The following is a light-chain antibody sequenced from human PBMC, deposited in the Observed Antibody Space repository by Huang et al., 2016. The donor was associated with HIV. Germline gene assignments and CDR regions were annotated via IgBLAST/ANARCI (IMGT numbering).Light chain of an antibody. CDR1: QSVLYSPNNKNY. CDR3: QQYYSTPPA. CDR2: WAS. J-gene: IGKJ1*01. Sequence: DIVMTQSPDSLAVSLGERANINCRSSQSVLYSPNNKNYLAWYQQKPGQPPNLLIYWASTRESGVPDRFSGSGSGTDFTLTISSLQAEDVAVYYCQQYYSTPPAFGQGTKVEIK. V-gene: IGKV4-1*01.